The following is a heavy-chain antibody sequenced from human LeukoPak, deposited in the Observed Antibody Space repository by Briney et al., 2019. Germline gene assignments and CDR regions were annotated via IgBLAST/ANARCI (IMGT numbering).Heavy chain of an antibody. D-gene: IGHD6-13*01. J-gene: IGHJ6*02. Sequence: GRSLRLSCAASGFTFSTSGMHWVRQAPGKGLEWEAVIWNDGSNQYYGASVKGRFTISRHNSTNTLYLQMNSLRAEDTAVYYCARPKDSNSWEHYYSGMDDCGQGTTVTVS. CDR2: IWNDGSNQ. CDR3: ARPKDSNSWEHYYSGMDD. V-gene: IGHV3-33*01. CDR1: GFTFSTSG.